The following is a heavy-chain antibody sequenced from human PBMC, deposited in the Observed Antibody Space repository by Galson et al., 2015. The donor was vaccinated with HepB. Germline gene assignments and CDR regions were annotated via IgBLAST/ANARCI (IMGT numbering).Heavy chain of an antibody. CDR2: IIPIFGTA. CDR3: ARDNSTDDFWSGLDY. V-gene: IGHV1-69*13. CDR1: GGTFSSYT. J-gene: IGHJ4*02. D-gene: IGHD3-3*01. Sequence: SVKVSCKASGGTFSSYTISWVRQAPGQGLEWMGGIIPIFGTANYAQKFQSRVTITADESTSTAYMELSSLRSEDTAVYYCARDNSTDDFWSGLDYWGQGTLVTVSS.